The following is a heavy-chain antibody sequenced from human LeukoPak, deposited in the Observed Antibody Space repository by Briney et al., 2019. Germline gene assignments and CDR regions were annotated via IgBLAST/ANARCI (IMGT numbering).Heavy chain of an antibody. V-gene: IGHV3-21*01. D-gene: IGHD1-26*01. CDR3: ARDGNYYGDYSDY. Sequence: PGGSLRLSCAASGFTFSSYAMSWVRQAPGKGLEWVSSISSSSSYIYYADSVKGRFTISRDNAKNSLYLQMNSLRAEDTAVYYCARDGNYYGDYSDYWGQGTLVTVSS. CDR2: ISSSSSYI. CDR1: GFTFSSYA. J-gene: IGHJ4*02.